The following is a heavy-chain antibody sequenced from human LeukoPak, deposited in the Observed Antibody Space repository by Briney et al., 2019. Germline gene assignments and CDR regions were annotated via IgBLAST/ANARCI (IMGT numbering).Heavy chain of an antibody. Sequence: PGGSLRLSCAASGLTFRNYWMSWVRQAPGKGLEWVANIKEDGSEKYYVDSVKGRFTISRDNAKNSLYLQMNSLRAEDTGVYYWARLNWKPPYCYYGMDVWGQGTTVTVSS. V-gene: IGHV3-7*05. CDR3: ARLNWKPPYCYYGMDV. D-gene: IGHD1-20*01. J-gene: IGHJ6*02. CDR1: GLTFRNYW. CDR2: IKEDGSEK.